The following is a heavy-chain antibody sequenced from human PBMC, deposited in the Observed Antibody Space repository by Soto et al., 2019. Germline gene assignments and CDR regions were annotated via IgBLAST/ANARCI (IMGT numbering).Heavy chain of an antibody. Sequence: EVQLLESGGGLVQPGGSLRLSCAASGFTFSSYAMSWVRQAPGKGLEWVSAISGSGGSTYYADSVQGRFTISRDNSKNTLYLQMNSLRADAMAVYYCSYDYIWGSYRPDAFDTWGQGTMVTVSS. CDR2: ISGSGGST. CDR3: SYDYIWGSYRPDAFDT. CDR1: GFTFSSYA. J-gene: IGHJ3*02. V-gene: IGHV3-23*01. D-gene: IGHD3-16*02.